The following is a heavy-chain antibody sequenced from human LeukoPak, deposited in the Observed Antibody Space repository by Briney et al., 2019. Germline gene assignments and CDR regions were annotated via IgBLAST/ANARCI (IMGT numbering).Heavy chain of an antibody. J-gene: IGHJ4*02. V-gene: IGHV3-30*18. D-gene: IGHD3-16*01. Sequence: PGGSLRLSCAASGFTFSSYSMNWVRQAPGKGLEWVAVISYDGSNKYYADSVKGRFTISRDNSKNTLYLQMNSLRAEDTAVYYCAKAIMITFGGVIPPIDYWGQGTLVTVSS. CDR2: ISYDGSNK. CDR1: GFTFSSYS. CDR3: AKAIMITFGGVIPPIDY.